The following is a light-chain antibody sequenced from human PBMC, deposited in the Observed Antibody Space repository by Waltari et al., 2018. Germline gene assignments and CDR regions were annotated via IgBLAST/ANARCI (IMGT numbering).Light chain of an antibody. CDR3: QTWGTGIRV. V-gene: IGLV4-69*01. J-gene: IGLJ3*02. Sequence: QVALTQLPSASASLGASVKLTCTLSSGHSTYAIAWPQQQPEKGPRYLMRVNSDGGHSRGEGVPERFSGSSSGAERYLTISSLQSEDEADYYCQTWGTGIRVFGGGTKLTVL. CDR2: VNSDGGH. CDR1: SGHSTYA.